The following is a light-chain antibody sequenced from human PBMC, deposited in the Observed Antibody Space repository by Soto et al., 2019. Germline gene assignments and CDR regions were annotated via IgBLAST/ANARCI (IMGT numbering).Light chain of an antibody. J-gene: IGLJ1*01. CDR1: SSDVGGYNY. V-gene: IGLV2-14*01. Sequence: QSALTQPASVSGSPGQSITISCTGTSSDVGGYNYVSWYHQHPGKAPKLIIYDVSNRPSGVSNRFSGSKSGNTASLAISGLQAEDEADYYCSSYTSSSTPYVFGTGAKVTVL. CDR2: DVS. CDR3: SSYTSSSTPYV.